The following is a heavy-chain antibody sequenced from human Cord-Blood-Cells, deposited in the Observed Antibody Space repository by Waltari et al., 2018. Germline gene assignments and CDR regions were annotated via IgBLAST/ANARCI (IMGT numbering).Heavy chain of an antibody. CDR1: GFSLSTRGVG. Sequence: QITLQESGPTLVKPTQTLPLTCTSSGFSLSTRGVGVGWSRQPTGEALEWLALFFWDDDKRYSPSLKSRLTITKDTSKNQVVLTMTNMDPVDTATYYCAHMSLSGYSSSSDALDIWGQGTMVTVSS. V-gene: IGHV2-5*02. CDR3: AHMSLSGYSSSSDALDI. D-gene: IGHD6-6*01. J-gene: IGHJ3*02. CDR2: FFWDDDK.